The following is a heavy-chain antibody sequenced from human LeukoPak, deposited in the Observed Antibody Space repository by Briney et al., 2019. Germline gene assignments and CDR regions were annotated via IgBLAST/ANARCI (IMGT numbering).Heavy chain of an antibody. CDR3: ARKDGDG. J-gene: IGHJ4*02. V-gene: IGHV4-59*01. CDR1: GVSISSYH. D-gene: IGHD5-24*01. Sequence: SETLSLTCTVSGVSISSYHWTWIRQPPGEGLEWIGHIYNSGSTNYNPSLRGRVTISLDTSKNQVSLKLSSVTAADTAMYYCARKDGDGWGQGTLVTVSS. CDR2: IYNSGST.